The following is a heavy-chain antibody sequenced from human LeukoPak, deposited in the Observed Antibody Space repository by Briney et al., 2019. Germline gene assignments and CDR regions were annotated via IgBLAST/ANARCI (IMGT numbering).Heavy chain of an antibody. CDR1: GGSISSYY. V-gene: IGHV4-59*01. D-gene: IGHD5-18*01. J-gene: IGHJ3*02. CDR2: IYYSGST. Sequence: SETLSLTCTVSGGSISSYYWSWIRQPPGKGLEWIGYIYYSGSTNYNPSLKSRVTISVDTSKNQFSLKLSSVTAADTAVYYCARDLGYSYGHCAFDIWGQGTMVTVSS. CDR3: ARDLGYSYGHCAFDI.